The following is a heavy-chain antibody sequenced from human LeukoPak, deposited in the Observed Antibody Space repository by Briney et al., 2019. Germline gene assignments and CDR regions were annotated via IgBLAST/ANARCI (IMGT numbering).Heavy chain of an antibody. CDR2: INHSGST. CDR1: GGSFSGYY. Sequence: SETLSLTCAVYGGSFSGYYWSWIRQPPGKGLEWIGEINHSGSTNYNPSLKSRVTISVDTSKNQFSLKLSSVTAADTAVYYCARGLHCSSTSCYEGAFDYWGQGTLLTVSS. CDR3: ARGLHCSSTSCYEGAFDY. D-gene: IGHD2-2*01. V-gene: IGHV4-34*01. J-gene: IGHJ4*02.